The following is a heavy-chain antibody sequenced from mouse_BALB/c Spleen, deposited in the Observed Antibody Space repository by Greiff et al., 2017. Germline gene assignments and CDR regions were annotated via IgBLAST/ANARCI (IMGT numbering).Heavy chain of an antibody. CDR2: IWAGGST. V-gene: IGHV2-9*02. Sequence: VQVVESGPGLVAPSQSLSITCTVSGFSLTSYGVHWVRQPPGKGLEWLGVIWAGGSTNYNSALMSRLSISKDNSKSQVFLKMNSLQTDDTAMYYCARSYEGDAMDYWGQGTSVTVSS. J-gene: IGHJ4*01. CDR1: GFSLTSYG. D-gene: IGHD2-12*01. CDR3: ARSYEGDAMDY.